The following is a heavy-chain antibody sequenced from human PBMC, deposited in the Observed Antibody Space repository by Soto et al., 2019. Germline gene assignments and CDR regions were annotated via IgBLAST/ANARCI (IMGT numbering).Heavy chain of an antibody. V-gene: IGHV1-69*13. Sequence: GASVKVSCKASGGTFSSYAISWVRQAPGQGLEWMGGIIPIFGTANYAQKFQGRVTITAGESTSTAYMELSSQRSEDTAVYYCARVGGYDSSGYYLRYYFDYWGQGTLVTVSS. CDR1: GGTFSSYA. CDR3: ARVGGYDSSGYYLRYYFDY. J-gene: IGHJ4*02. CDR2: IIPIFGTA. D-gene: IGHD3-22*01.